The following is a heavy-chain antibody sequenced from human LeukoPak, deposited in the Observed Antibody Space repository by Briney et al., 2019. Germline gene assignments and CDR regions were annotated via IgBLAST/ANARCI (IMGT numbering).Heavy chain of an antibody. CDR3: ARALGYCSSTSCYTYFDY. CDR2: IYHSGST. J-gene: IGHJ4*02. CDR1: GGSISSRGYS. V-gene: IGHV4-30-2*01. Sequence: SETLSLTCAVSGGSISSRGYSWSWIRQPPGKGLEWIGYIYHSGSTYYNPSLKSRVTISVDRSKNQFSLKLSSVTAADTAVYYCARALGYCSSTSCYTYFDYWGQGTLVTVSS. D-gene: IGHD2-2*02.